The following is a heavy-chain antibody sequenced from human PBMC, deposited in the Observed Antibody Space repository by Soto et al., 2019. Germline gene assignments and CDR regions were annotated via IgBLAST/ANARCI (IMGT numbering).Heavy chain of an antibody. CDR1: GFTFSSYG. V-gene: IGHV3-33*01. Sequence: QVQLVESGGGVVQPGRSLRLSCAASGFTFSSYGMHWVRQAPGKGLEWVAVIWYDGSNKYYADSVKGRFTISRDNSKNTRYLQMNSLRAEDTAVYYCARGMDVIYGMDVWGQGTMVTVSS. CDR3: ARGMDVIYGMDV. D-gene: IGHD3-16*02. CDR2: IWYDGSNK. J-gene: IGHJ6*02.